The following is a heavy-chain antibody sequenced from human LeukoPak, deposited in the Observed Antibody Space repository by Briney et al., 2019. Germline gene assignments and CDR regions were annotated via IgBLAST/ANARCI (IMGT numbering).Heavy chain of an antibody. CDR3: ARSRHDSSGYLLDY. Sequence: ASVKVSCKASGGTFSSYAISWVRQAPGQGLEWMGGIIPIFGTANYAQKFQGRVTITRDTSTSTAYMELSSLRSEDTAVYYCARSRHDSSGYLLDYWGQGTLVTVSS. J-gene: IGHJ4*02. D-gene: IGHD3-22*01. CDR1: GGTFSSYA. CDR2: IIPIFGTA. V-gene: IGHV1-69*05.